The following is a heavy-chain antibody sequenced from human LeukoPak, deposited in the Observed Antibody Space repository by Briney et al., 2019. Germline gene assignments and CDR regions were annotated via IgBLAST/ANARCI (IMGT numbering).Heavy chain of an antibody. CDR3: ARAERYCSSTSCYWFDP. D-gene: IGHD2-2*01. CDR1: GFTFSSYA. V-gene: IGHV3-30*04. J-gene: IGHJ5*02. CDR2: ISYDGSNK. Sequence: GGSLRLSCAASGFTFSSYAMHWVRQAPGKGLEWVAVISYDGSNKYYADSVKGRFTISRDSSKNTLYLQMNSLRAEDTAVYYCARAERYCSSTSCYWFDPWGQGTLVTVSS.